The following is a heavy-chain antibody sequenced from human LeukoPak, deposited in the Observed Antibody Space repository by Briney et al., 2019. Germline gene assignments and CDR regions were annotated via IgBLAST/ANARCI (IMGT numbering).Heavy chain of an antibody. Sequence: GASVKVSCKAYGYTFTSYGISWVRQAPRQGLEWMGSISAYNGNTNYAQKLQGRVTMTTDTSTSTAYMGLRSLRSDDTAVYYCARSGLYYYDSSGWVPFDYWGQGTLVTVSS. CDR1: GYTFTSYG. CDR3: ARSGLYYYDSSGWVPFDY. CDR2: ISAYNGNT. D-gene: IGHD3-22*01. J-gene: IGHJ4*02. V-gene: IGHV1-18*01.